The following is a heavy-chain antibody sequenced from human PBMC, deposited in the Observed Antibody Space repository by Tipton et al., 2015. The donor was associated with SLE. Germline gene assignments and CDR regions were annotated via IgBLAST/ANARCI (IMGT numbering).Heavy chain of an antibody. Sequence: TLSLTCTVSGGSISSYYWSWIRQPPGKGLEWIGYIYYSGSTNYNPSLKSRVTISVDTSKNQFSLKLSSVTAADTAVYYCARDYTKWSSVDYFDYWGQGTLVTVSS. CDR1: GGSISSYY. J-gene: IGHJ4*02. CDR2: IYYSGST. V-gene: IGHV4-59*12. CDR3: ARDYTKWSSVDYFDY. D-gene: IGHD4-11*01.